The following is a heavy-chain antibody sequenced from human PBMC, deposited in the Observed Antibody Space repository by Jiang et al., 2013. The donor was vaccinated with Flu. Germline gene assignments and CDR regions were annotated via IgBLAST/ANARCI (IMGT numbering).Heavy chain of an antibody. CDR2: IIPIFGTA. D-gene: IGHD5-24*01. V-gene: IGHV1-69*06. J-gene: IGHJ4*02. CDR3: ARARSGGYNYMGY. Sequence: LVESGAEVKKPGSSVKVSCKASGGTFSSYAISWVRQALDKGLSGSGGIIPIFGTANYAQKFQGRVTITADKSTSTAYMELSSLRSEDTAVYYCARARSGGYNYMGYWGQGTLVTVSS. CDR1: GGTFSSYA.